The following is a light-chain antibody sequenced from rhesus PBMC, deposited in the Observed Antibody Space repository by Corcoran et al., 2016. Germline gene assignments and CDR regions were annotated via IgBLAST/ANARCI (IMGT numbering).Light chain of an antibody. V-gene: IGKV1-22*01. J-gene: IGKJ3*01. CDR3: LQYRSSPFT. Sequence: DIQMTQSPSSLSASAGDTVTITCRASQSISSWLDWYQQKPGKAPKLLIYRAFSLQSGVPSRFGGSGSWTDFTLPISSLQPEDFATCYCLQYRSSPFTFGPGTKLDIK. CDR2: RAF. CDR1: QSISSW.